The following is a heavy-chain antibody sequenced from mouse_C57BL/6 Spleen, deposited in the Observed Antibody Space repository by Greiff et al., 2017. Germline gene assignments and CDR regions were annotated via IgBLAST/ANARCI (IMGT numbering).Heavy chain of an antibody. J-gene: IGHJ2*01. CDR1: GYTFTSYW. D-gene: IGHD1-1*01. CDR3: ARGTTVDY. V-gene: IGHV1-69*01. Sequence: QVHVKQPGAELVMPGASVKLSCKASGYTFTSYWMHWVKQRPGQGLEWIGEIDPSDSYTNYTQKFKGKSTLTVDKSSSTAYMQLSSLTSEDSAVYYCARGTTVDYWGQGTTLTVSS. CDR2: IDPSDSYT.